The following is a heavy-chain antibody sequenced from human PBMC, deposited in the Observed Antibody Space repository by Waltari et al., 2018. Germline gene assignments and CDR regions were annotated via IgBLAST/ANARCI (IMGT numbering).Heavy chain of an antibody. CDR3: ARSYTGSYYNVGWYFDL. V-gene: IGHV4-34*01. D-gene: IGHD3-10*01. Sequence: QVQLQQWGAGLLKPSETLPLTCAVYGGSFSGYYWSWIRQPPGKGLEWIGEINHSGSTNYNPSLKSRVTISVDTSKNQFSLKLSSVTAADTAVYYCARSYTGSYYNVGWYFDLWGRGTLVTVSS. CDR1: GGSFSGYY. J-gene: IGHJ2*01. CDR2: INHSGST.